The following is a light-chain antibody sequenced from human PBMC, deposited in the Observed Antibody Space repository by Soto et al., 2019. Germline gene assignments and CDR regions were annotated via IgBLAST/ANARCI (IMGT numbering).Light chain of an antibody. CDR2: ATS. Sequence: DIQLTQSPSSLSASVGDRVTISCRASQTINSHLNWYQQKPGKAPKLLIYATSILQTGVPARFSGSGSGTDFTLTISSLLPEDFATYSCQQSYSTPPTFGQGTKVEIK. CDR3: QQSYSTPPT. V-gene: IGKV1-39*01. CDR1: QTINSH. J-gene: IGKJ1*01.